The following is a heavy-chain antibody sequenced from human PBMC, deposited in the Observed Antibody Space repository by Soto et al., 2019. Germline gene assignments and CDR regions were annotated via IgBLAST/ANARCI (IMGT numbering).Heavy chain of an antibody. CDR3: ARDHVVSRNWFDP. D-gene: IGHD2-21*01. V-gene: IGHV3-74*01. CDR2: INSDGSST. J-gene: IGHJ5*02. Sequence: EVQLVESGGGLVQPGGSLRLSCAASGFTFSSYWMHWVRQAPGKGLVWVSRINSDGSSTSYADSVKGRFTISRDNAKNTLYLQMNSPRAEDTAVYYCARDHVVSRNWFDPWGQGTLVTVSS. CDR1: GFTFSSYW.